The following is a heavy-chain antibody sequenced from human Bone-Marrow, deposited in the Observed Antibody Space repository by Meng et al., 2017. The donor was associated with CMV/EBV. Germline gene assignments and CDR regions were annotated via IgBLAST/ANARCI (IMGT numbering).Heavy chain of an antibody. J-gene: IGHJ6*02. V-gene: IGHV3-53*01. CDR1: GFTVSSNY. CDR2: IHSGGST. Sequence: GESLKISCAASGFTVSSNYMTWVRQAAGKGLEWVSVIHSGGSTYYADSVKGRFTISRDNSKNTLYLQMNSLRAEDTAVYYCAREGVIANYYYYGMDVWGQGPTVTVSS. CDR3: AREGVIANYYYYGMDV. D-gene: IGHD2-21*01.